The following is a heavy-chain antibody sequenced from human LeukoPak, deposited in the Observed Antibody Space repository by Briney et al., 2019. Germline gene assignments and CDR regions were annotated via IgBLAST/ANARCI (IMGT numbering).Heavy chain of an antibody. J-gene: IGHJ4*02. Sequence: PGGSLRLSCAASGLTFRSYWMGWVRQAPGKGLEWVANINQDGSEKYYMDSVKGRFTISRDNAKNSLYLQMNSLRAEDTAVYYCARVYDNYFDYWGQGTLVTVSS. CDR3: ARVYDNYFDY. CDR2: INQDGSEK. D-gene: IGHD3-16*01. V-gene: IGHV3-7*04. CDR1: GLTFRSYW.